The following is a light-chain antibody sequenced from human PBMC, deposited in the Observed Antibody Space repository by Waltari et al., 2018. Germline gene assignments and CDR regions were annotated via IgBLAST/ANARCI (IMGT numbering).Light chain of an antibody. V-gene: IGLV1-40*01. CDR2: GNS. Sequence: QSVLTQPPSVSGAPGQSVTISCTGRRYTIRAGYDVHWYRQLPGTAPKLLINGNSNRPSGVPDRFSGSKSGTSASLAITGLQAEDGADYYCQSYDSSLGGSVFGGGTKLTVL. CDR1: RYTIRAGYD. CDR3: QSYDSSLGGSV. J-gene: IGLJ2*01.